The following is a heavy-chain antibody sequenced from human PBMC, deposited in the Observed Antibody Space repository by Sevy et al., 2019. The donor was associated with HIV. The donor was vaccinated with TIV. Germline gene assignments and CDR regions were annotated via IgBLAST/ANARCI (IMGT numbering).Heavy chain of an antibody. V-gene: IGHV3-21*01. D-gene: IGHD1-26*01. CDR2: ISSRSSYI. Sequence: EGSLRLSCAASGFTFSSYSMNWVRQAPGKELEWVSSISSRSSYIYYADSVKGRFTISRDNAKNSLYLQMNSLRAEDQAVYYCARDMYSGSYPHPNWFDAWGQGTLVTVSS. CDR3: ARDMYSGSYPHPNWFDA. CDR1: GFTFSSYS. J-gene: IGHJ5*02.